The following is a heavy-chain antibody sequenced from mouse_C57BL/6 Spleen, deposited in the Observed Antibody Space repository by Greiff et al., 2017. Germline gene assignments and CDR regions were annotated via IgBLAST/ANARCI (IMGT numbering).Heavy chain of an antibody. CDR3: AREDYYDLMDY. CDR2: ISYDGSN. J-gene: IGHJ4*01. V-gene: IGHV3-6*01. CDR1: GYSITSGYY. D-gene: IGHD1-1*01. Sequence: EVHLVESGPGLVKPSQSLSLTCSVTGYSITSGYYWNWIRQFPGNKLEWMGYISYDGSNNYNPSLQNRITITRDTSKNQFFLKLNSVTTEDTATYYCAREDYYDLMDYWGQGTSVTVSS.